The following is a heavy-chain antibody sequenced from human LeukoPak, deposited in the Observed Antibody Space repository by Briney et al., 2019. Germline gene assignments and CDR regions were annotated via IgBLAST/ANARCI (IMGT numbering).Heavy chain of an antibody. V-gene: IGHV3-7*01. CDR1: GFAFSSYW. Sequence: GGSLRLSCAATGFAFSSYWMSWVRQAPGKGLEWVANIKQDGSEKYYVDSVKGRFTISRDNAKNSLYLQMNSLRAEDTAVYYCARDDCSSISCYHNWFDPWGQGTLVTVSS. CDR3: ARDDCSSISCYHNWFDP. CDR2: IKQDGSEK. D-gene: IGHD2-2*01. J-gene: IGHJ5*02.